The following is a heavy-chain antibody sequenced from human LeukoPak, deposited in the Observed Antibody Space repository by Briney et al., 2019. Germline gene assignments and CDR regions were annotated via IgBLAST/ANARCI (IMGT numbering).Heavy chain of an antibody. D-gene: IGHD3-22*01. CDR2: MNPNSGNT. CDR3: ARKYYYDSSGYYYYYMDV. V-gene: IGHV1-8*01. CDR1: GYSFTNYA. J-gene: IGHJ6*03. Sequence: GASVKVSCKASGYSFTNYAMNWVRQATGQGLEWMGWMNPNSGNTGYAQKFQGRVTITRNTSISTAYMELSSLRSEDTAVYYCARKYYYDSSGYYYYYMDVWGKGTTVTVSS.